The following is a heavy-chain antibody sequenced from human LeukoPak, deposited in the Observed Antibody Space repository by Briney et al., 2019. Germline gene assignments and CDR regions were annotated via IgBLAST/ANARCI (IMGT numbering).Heavy chain of an antibody. J-gene: IGHJ4*02. V-gene: IGHV3-15*01. Sequence: GGSLRLSSGASGFTFSNAWMSWVRQAPGKGLEWVGRIKRKTDGGTTDYAAPVKGRFTISRDDSKNTLYLQMNSLKTEDTAVYYCTTYPMVYAMNYWGQGTLVTVSS. CDR3: TTYPMVYAMNY. CDR1: GFTFSNAW. CDR2: IKRKTDGGTT. D-gene: IGHD2-8*01.